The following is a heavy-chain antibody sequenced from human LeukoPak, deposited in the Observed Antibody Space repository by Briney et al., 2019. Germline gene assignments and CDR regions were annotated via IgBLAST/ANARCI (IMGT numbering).Heavy chain of an antibody. CDR3: AKDRQYGDYGGGDFFDS. V-gene: IGHV3-43D*03. CDR2: INWVGDTS. J-gene: IGHJ4*02. D-gene: IGHD4-17*01. Sequence: GGSLRLSCAASGFAFDDYAMHWVRQALGKGLQWISSINWVGDTSSYADSVKGRFTVSRDNTEGSLYLQMDSLRSEDTALYYCAKDRQYGDYGGGDFFDSWGQGTLVTVSS. CDR1: GFAFDDYA.